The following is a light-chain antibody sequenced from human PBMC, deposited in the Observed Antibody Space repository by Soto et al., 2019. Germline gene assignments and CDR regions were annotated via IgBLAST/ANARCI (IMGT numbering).Light chain of an antibody. Sequence: EIVLTQSPATVSLSPGDRATLSCRASRSVGTYLAWYQQKPGQAPRLIIYDASNRATGIPARFSGSGSGTDFTLTISSLEPEDFAIYYCQQRSNWPPLTFGGVTRVDIK. CDR2: DAS. J-gene: IGKJ4*01. V-gene: IGKV3-11*01. CDR1: RSVGTY. CDR3: QQRSNWPPLT.